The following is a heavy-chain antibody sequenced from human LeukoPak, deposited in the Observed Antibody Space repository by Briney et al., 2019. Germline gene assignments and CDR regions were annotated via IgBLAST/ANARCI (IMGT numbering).Heavy chain of an antibody. CDR1: GYTFTHYA. V-gene: IGHV7-4-1*02. Sequence: GASVKVSCKASGYTFTHYAMNWVRQAPGQGLEWMGWINTDTGNPTYAQGLTGRFVLSLGTSVSTAYLQISSLKAEDTAIYYCARESGYSSSHDAFDIWGQGTMVTVSS. CDR3: ARESGYSSSHDAFDI. J-gene: IGHJ3*02. D-gene: IGHD6-13*01. CDR2: INTDTGNP.